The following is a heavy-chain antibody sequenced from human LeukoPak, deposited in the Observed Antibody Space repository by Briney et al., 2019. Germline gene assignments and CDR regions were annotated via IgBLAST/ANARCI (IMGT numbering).Heavy chain of an antibody. CDR1: GGSISSYY. Sequence: PSETLSLTCTVSGGSISSYYWSWIRQPPGKGLEWIGYIYYSGSTNYNPSLKSRVTLSVDTSKNQFSLKLSSVTAADTAVYYCARDRFDSGYFDYWGQGTLVTVSS. J-gene: IGHJ4*02. D-gene: IGHD1-26*01. V-gene: IGHV4-59*01. CDR2: IYYSGST. CDR3: ARDRFDSGYFDY.